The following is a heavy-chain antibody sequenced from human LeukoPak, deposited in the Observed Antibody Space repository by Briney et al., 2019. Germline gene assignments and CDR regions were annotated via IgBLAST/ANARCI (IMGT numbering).Heavy chain of an antibody. V-gene: IGHV3-33*06. Sequence: GGSLRLSCAASGFSFSSYGLHWVRQAPGKGLEWVAVIYFDTKNIHYADSVKGRFTVSRDDSKNTLFLQMDNLRADDTAVYYCAKILNAMYFDLWGRGTLVTVS. J-gene: IGHJ2*01. CDR3: AKILNAMYFDL. CDR1: GFSFSSYG. D-gene: IGHD2-2*01. CDR2: IYFDTKNI.